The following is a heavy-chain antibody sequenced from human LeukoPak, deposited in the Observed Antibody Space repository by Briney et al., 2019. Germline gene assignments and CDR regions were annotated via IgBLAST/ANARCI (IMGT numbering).Heavy chain of an antibody. CDR1: GFTFSSYW. Sequence: GGSLRLSCAASGFTFSSYWMTWVRQAPGKGLEWVANIKQDGSEKYYVDSVKGRFTISRDNAKNSLYLQMNSLRAEDTAVYFCARGSLRWFDRSLPYNWFGPWGQGAGVTVSS. D-gene: IGHD3-9*01. V-gene: IGHV3-7*01. CDR2: IKQDGSEK. CDR3: ARGSLRWFDRSLPYNWFGP. J-gene: IGHJ5*02.